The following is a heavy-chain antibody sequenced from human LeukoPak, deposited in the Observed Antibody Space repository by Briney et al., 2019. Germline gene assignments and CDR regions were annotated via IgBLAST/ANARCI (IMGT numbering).Heavy chain of an antibody. CDR3: ARAYSGSYFPLFFAGSD. CDR1: GFTFSSHG. J-gene: IGHJ4*02. Sequence: PGGSLRLSCGASGFTFSSHGMHWVRQAPGKGLEWVAVISYDGSNKYYADSVKGRFTISRDNSKNTLYLQMNSLRAEDTAVYYCARAYSGSYFPLFFAGSDWGQGTLVTVSS. CDR2: ISYDGSNK. D-gene: IGHD1-26*01. V-gene: IGHV3-30*03.